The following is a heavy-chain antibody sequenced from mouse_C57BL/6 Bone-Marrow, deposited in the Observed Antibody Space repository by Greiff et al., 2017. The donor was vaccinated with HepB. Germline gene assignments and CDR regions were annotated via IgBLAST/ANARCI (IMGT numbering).Heavy chain of an antibody. Sequence: VQLQQPGAELVKPGASVKLSCKASGYTFTSYWMQGVKQRPGQGLEWIGEIDPSDSYTNYNQKFKGKATLTVETSSSTAYMQLSSLTSEDSAVYYCARVNYYDYDDGFAYWGQGTLVTVSA. CDR2: IDPSDSYT. J-gene: IGHJ3*01. CDR1: GYTFTSYW. D-gene: IGHD2-4*01. CDR3: ARVNYYDYDDGFAY. V-gene: IGHV1-50*01.